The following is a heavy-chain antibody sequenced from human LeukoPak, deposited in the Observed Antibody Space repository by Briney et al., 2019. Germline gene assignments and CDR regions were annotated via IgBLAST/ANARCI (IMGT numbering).Heavy chain of an antibody. CDR1: GFTFSSYS. D-gene: IGHD3-3*01. Sequence: PGGSLRLSCAASGFTFSSYSMNWVRQAPGRGLEWVSSISSSSSYIYYADSVKGRFTISRDNAKNSLYLQMNSLRAEDTAVYHCARDGVTIYMDVWGKGTTVTVSS. J-gene: IGHJ6*03. CDR3: ARDGVTIYMDV. V-gene: IGHV3-21*01. CDR2: ISSSSSYI.